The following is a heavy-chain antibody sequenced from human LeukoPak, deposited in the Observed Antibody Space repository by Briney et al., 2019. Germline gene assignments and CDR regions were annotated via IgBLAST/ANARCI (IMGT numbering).Heavy chain of an antibody. J-gene: IGHJ4*02. CDR2: ISSSGSTI. D-gene: IGHD3-22*01. V-gene: IGHV3-48*04. Sequence: GGSLRLSCAASGFTFSSYSMNWVRQAPGKGLEWVSYISSSGSTIYYADSVKGRFTISRDNAKNSLYLQMNSLRAEDTALYYCARAGKSYYYDSSGYPFDYWGQGTLVTVSS. CDR3: ARAGKSYYYDSSGYPFDY. CDR1: GFTFSSYS.